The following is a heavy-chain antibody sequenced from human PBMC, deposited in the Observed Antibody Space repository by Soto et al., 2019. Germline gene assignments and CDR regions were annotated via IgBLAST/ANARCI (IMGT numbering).Heavy chain of an antibody. CDR3: ARGWVGWFGELHYYYGMDV. CDR2: IYYSGST. V-gene: IGHV4-30-4*01. Sequence: SETLSLTCTVSGGSISSGDYYWSWIRQPPGKGLEWIGYIYYSGSTYYNTSLKSRVTISVDTSKNQFSLKLSSVTAADTAVYYCARGWVGWFGELHYYYGMDVWGQGTTVTVSS. J-gene: IGHJ6*02. D-gene: IGHD3-10*01. CDR1: GGSISSGDYY.